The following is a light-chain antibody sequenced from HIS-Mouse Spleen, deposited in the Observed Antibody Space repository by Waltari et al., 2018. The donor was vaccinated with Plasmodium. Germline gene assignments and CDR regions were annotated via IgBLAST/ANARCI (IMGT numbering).Light chain of an antibody. V-gene: IGLV2-23*03. J-gene: IGLJ3*02. CDR2: EGS. CDR1: SSDVGSYNL. Sequence: QSALTQPASVSGSPGQSITISCTGTSSDVGSYNLVSWYQQHPGKAPKLMSYEGSKRPSGVSYQFSGSKSGNTASLTISGLQAEDEADDDCCSYAGSSTFVFGGGTKLTVL. CDR3: CSYAGSSTFV.